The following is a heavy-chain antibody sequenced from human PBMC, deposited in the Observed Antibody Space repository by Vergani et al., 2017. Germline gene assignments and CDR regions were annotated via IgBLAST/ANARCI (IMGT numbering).Heavy chain of an antibody. D-gene: IGHD3-22*01. CDR1: GGSISSGAYY. J-gene: IGHJ4*02. CDR3: ARSQSYFYGSSGYYPKNFDY. Sequence: QVQLQESGPGLVKPSQTLSLTCTVSGGSISSGAYYWSWIRQHPGKGLEWIGYIYYSGSTYYNPSLKSRVTLSGDTSKNQFSLNLSSVTAADTAVYYCARSQSYFYGSSGYYPKNFDYWGQGTLVTVSS. V-gene: IGHV4-31*03. CDR2: IYYSGST.